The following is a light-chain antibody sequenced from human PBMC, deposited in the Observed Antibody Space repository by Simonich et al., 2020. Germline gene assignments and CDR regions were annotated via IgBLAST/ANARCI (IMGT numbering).Light chain of an antibody. Sequence: DIVMTQSPDSLAVSLGERATINCKSSQSVLYSTKNTNYLDWYQQKPGQPPKLLIYSGATRESGVPDRFSGSGSVTDCTLTISSLQAEDVAVYYCQQYYSTPPLTFGGGTKVEIK. V-gene: IGKV4-1*01. J-gene: IGKJ4*01. CDR1: QSVLYSTKNTNY. CDR3: QQYYSTPPLT. CDR2: SGA.